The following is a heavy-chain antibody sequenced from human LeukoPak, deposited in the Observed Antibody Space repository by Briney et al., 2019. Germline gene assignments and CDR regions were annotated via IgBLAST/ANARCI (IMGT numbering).Heavy chain of an antibody. J-gene: IGHJ6*03. D-gene: IGHD3-3*01. CDR2: IIPIFGTA. CDR1: GGTFSSYA. Sequence: ASVKVSCKASGGTFSSYAISWVRQAPGQGREWMGGIIPIFGTANYAQKFQGRVTITTDESTSTAYMELSSLRSEDTAVYYCARVNYDFWSGHYYYYMDVWGKGTTVTVSS. V-gene: IGHV1-69*05. CDR3: ARVNYDFWSGHYYYYMDV.